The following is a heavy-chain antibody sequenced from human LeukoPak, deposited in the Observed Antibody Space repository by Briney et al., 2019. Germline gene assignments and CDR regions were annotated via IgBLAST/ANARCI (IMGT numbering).Heavy chain of an antibody. J-gene: IGHJ4*02. Sequence: SETLSLTCTVSGGSISSYYWSWIRQPPGKGLEWIGYIYYSGSTNYNPSLKSRVTISVDTSKNQFSLKLSSVTAADTAVYYCARVAVRGVIIIAYDYWGQGTLVTVSS. CDR1: GGSISSYY. V-gene: IGHV4-59*01. CDR3: ARVAVRGVIIIAYDY. CDR2: IYYSGST. D-gene: IGHD3-10*01.